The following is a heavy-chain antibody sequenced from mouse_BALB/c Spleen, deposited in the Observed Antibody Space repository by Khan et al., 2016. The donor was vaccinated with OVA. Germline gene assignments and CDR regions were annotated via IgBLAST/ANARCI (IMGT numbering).Heavy chain of an antibody. Sequence: EVELVESGGGLVKPGGSLKLSCAASGFTFSNYAMSWVRQTPEKRLEWVASISSGGRTYYPDSVKGRFTISRDNARNILYLQMSSLRSEDTAMYSCARDDWFAYWGQGTLVTVSA. CDR1: GFTFSNYA. V-gene: IGHV5-6-5*01. CDR3: ARDDWFAY. CDR2: ISSGGRT. J-gene: IGHJ3*01.